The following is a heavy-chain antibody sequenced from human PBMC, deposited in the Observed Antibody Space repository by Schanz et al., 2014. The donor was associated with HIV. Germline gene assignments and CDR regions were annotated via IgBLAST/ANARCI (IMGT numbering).Heavy chain of an antibody. Sequence: QVRLVEFGGGLVKPGGSLRLSCAGSGFTFSDYYMSWIRQAPGKGPEWVSCISSSGSVKYYAESVRGRFTISRDNARTSVYLEMKTLRVEDTAVYYCARDEWGYRGGWPLDFWGQGTLVAVSS. CDR2: ISSSGSVK. V-gene: IGHV3-11*01. D-gene: IGHD6-19*01. CDR3: ARDEWGYRGGWPLDF. CDR1: GFTFSDYY. J-gene: IGHJ4*02.